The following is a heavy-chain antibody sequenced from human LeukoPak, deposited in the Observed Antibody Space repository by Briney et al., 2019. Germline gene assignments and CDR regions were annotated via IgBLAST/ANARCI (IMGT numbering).Heavy chain of an antibody. D-gene: IGHD2-2*01. V-gene: IGHV4-59*08. CDR3: ARHIGFCSSTTCQARFDP. Sequence: PSETLSLTCTVSGGSISNLYWSWIRQPPGKGLEWIGYIYYSGNSNYNPSLKSRVTISVDTSKNQFSLKLSSVTAADTAVYYCARHIGFCSSTTCQARFDPWGQGTLVTVSS. CDR2: IYYSGNS. CDR1: GGSISNLY. J-gene: IGHJ5*02.